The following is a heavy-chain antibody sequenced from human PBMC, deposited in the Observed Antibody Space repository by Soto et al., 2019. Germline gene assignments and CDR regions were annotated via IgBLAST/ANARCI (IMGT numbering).Heavy chain of an antibody. Sequence: GGSLRLSCAASEFTFSNHAMSWVRQAPGKGPEWVAVISETGGGTYYADSVKGRFTISRDNSKNTLYLQMNSLRGDDTGVYYSAQDPGAGPYSNSWYEFDYWGEGTQVTVSS. D-gene: IGHD6-13*01. J-gene: IGHJ4*02. V-gene: IGHV3-23*01. CDR2: ISETGGGT. CDR1: EFTFSNHA. CDR3: AQDPGAGPYSNSWYEFDY.